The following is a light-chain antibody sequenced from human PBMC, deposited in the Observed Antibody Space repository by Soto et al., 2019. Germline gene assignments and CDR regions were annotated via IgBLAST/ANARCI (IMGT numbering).Light chain of an antibody. Sequence: DIQMTQSPSTLSASVGDTVTITCRASQSVSDSLAWYQVKPGEAPKLLIFDVSNLETGVPSRFSGSGSGTEFSLTIRCLQPDDFATYYCQQYDYSRTFGQGTKVEIK. CDR2: DVS. J-gene: IGKJ2*01. V-gene: IGKV1-5*01. CDR1: QSVSDS. CDR3: QQYDYSRT.